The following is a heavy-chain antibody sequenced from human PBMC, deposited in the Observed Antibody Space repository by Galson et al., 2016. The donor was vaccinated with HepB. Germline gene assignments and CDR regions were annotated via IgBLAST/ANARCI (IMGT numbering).Heavy chain of an antibody. CDR2: IKQDGSDK. V-gene: IGHV3-7*03. J-gene: IGHJ5*02. CDR3: ARDEIGGFDR. D-gene: IGHD3-22*01. CDR1: GFTFSTYW. Sequence: SLRLSCAASGFTFSTYWMTWVRQAPGKGLEWVANIKQDGSDKNYVDSVKGRFIISRDNAKNSVYLQMNSLRGEDTAVYYCARDEIGGFDRWGQGTRVTVPS.